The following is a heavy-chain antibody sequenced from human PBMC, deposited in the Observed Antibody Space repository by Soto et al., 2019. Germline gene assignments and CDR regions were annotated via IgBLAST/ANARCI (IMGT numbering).Heavy chain of an antibody. CDR2: INAGNGNT. J-gene: IGHJ4*02. V-gene: IGHV1-3*05. CDR3: ARSIVVVTALDY. D-gene: IGHD2-21*02. Sequence: QVKLVQSGAEEKKPGASVKVSCKASGYTFTNYAMHWVRQSPGQRLEWMGWINAGNGNTKYSPKFQGRLTITRDTSASTAYMELSSLRSEDTAVYYCARSIVVVTALDYWGQGTLVTVSS. CDR1: GYTFTNYA.